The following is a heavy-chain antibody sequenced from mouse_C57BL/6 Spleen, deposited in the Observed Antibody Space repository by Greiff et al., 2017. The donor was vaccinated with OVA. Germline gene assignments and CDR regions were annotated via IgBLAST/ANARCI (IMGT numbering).Heavy chain of an antibody. Sequence: VKLVESGAELARPGASVKMSCKASGYTFTSYTMHWVKQRPGQGLEWIGYINPSSGYTKYNQKFKDKATLTADKSSSTAYMQLSSLTSEDSAVYYCARDGRDYFDYWGQGTTPTVSS. CDR3: ARDGRDYFDY. CDR2: INPSSGYT. D-gene: IGHD2-3*01. J-gene: IGHJ2*01. CDR1: GYTFTSYT. V-gene: IGHV1-4*01.